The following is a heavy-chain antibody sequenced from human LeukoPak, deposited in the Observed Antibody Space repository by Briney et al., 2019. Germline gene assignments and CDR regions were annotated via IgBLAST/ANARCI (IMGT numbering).Heavy chain of an antibody. V-gene: IGHV4-4*07. CDR3: VRVCSSTSCPNGAFDI. Sequence: KPSETLSLTCTVSGGSISSYYWSWIRQPAGKGLEWIGRIYTSGSTNYNPSLKSRVTMSVDTSKNQFSLKLSSVTAADTAVYYCVRVCSSTSCPNGAFDIWGQGTMVTVSS. J-gene: IGHJ3*02. CDR1: GGSISSYY. CDR2: IYTSGST. D-gene: IGHD2-2*01.